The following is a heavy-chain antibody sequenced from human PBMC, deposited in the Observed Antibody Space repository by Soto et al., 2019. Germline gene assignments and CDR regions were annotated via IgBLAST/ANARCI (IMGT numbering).Heavy chain of an antibody. V-gene: IGHV1-18*01. CDR2: ISCYNGNT. CDR1: GYSFTAYG. J-gene: IGHJ4*02. D-gene: IGHD6-19*01. CDR3: ARGFVAGTSYFDY. Sequence: ASVKVSCKTSGYSFTAYGISWVRQAPGQGLEWMGWISCYNGNTNYAQKLQGRVTMTTDTSTSTAYMELRSLRSDDTAVYYCARGFVAGTSYFDYWGQGTLLTVYS.